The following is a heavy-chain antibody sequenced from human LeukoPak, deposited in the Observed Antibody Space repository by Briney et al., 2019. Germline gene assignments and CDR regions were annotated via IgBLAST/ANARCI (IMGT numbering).Heavy chain of an antibody. J-gene: IGHJ4*02. CDR3: AREFGSGTFD. Sequence: GGSLRLSCAASGFIVSNYYMNWVRQAPGKGLECVSVIYNGGATYYADSVKGRFTISRDNSKNTLYLQMNGLRAEDTAVYFCAREFGSGTFDWGQGTLVTVSS. V-gene: IGHV3-53*01. CDR1: GFIVSNYY. CDR2: IYNGGAT. D-gene: IGHD2-2*01.